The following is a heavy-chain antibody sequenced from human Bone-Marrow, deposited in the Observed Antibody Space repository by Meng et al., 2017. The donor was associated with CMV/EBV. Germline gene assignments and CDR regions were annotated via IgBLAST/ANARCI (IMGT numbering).Heavy chain of an antibody. CDR2: ISSSGSTI. Sequence: GESLKISCAASGFTFSDYYMSWIRQAPGKGLEWVSYISSSGSTIYYADSVKGRFTISRDNSKNTLYLQMNSLRAEDTAVYYCARDQLLWFGGTGFDYWGQGTLVTVSS. CDR1: GFTFSDYY. J-gene: IGHJ4*02. V-gene: IGHV3-11*04. CDR3: ARDQLLWFGGTGFDY. D-gene: IGHD3-10*01.